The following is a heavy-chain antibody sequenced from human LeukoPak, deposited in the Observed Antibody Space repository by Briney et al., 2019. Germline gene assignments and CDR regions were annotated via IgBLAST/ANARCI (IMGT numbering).Heavy chain of an antibody. Sequence: GGSLRLSCAASGFSFNSDWMDWVRQAPGKGLEWAANIKHDESEKNYLDSVKGRFTISRDNAQNSLYLQMNGLRVEDTAVYYCTRRLDDWGQGTLVTVSS. J-gene: IGHJ4*02. CDR2: IKHDESEK. CDR1: GFSFNSDW. V-gene: IGHV3-7*01. CDR3: TRRLDD. D-gene: IGHD3-16*01.